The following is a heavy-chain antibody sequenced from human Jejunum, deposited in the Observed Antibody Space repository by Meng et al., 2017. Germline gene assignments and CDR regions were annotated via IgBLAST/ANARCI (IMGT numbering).Heavy chain of an antibody. V-gene: IGHV3-9*01. Sequence: SLKISCAASGFTFDEYAMHWVRQAPGKGLEWVAGISLNSRSIGYADSVKGRFTISRDNDKNSLYLQMNSLRGEDTALYYCAKAHLTLVRGVMYYYAMDVWGQGTMVTVSS. J-gene: IGHJ6*02. D-gene: IGHD3-10*01. CDR3: AKAHLTLVRGVMYYYAMDV. CDR2: ISLNSRSI. CDR1: GFTFDEYA.